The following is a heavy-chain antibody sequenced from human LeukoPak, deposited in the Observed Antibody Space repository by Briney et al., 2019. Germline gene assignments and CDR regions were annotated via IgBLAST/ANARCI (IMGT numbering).Heavy chain of an antibody. CDR2: INHSGST. V-gene: IGHV4-34*01. CDR3: ARGNWFDP. J-gene: IGHJ5*02. CDR1: GGSFSGYY. Sequence: SETLSLTCAVYGGSFSGYYWIRIRQPPGKGLEWIGEINHSGSTNYSPSLKSRVTISVDTSKNQFYLKLSSVTAADTAVYYCARGNWFDPWGQGTLVTVSS.